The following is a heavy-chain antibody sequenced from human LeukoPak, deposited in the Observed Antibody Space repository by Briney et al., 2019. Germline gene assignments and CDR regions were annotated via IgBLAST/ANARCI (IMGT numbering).Heavy chain of an antibody. J-gene: IGHJ4*02. D-gene: IGHD6-13*01. CDR3: AREEWKIAAAGYPDY. Sequence: PSETLSLTCTVSGGSISSSSYYWGWIRQPPGKGLEWIGSIYYSGSTYYNPSLKSRVTISVDTSKNQFSLKLSSVTAADTAVYYCAREEWKIAAAGYPDYWGQGTLVTASS. V-gene: IGHV4-39*07. CDR1: GGSISSSSYY. CDR2: IYYSGST.